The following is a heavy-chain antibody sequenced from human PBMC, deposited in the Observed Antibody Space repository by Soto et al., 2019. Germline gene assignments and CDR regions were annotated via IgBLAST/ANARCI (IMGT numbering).Heavy chain of an antibody. CDR1: GGSISSGGYY. V-gene: IGHV4-31*03. Sequence: QVQLQESGPGLVKPSQTLSLTCTVSGGSISSGGYYWSWIRQHPGKGLEWIGYIYYTGSIYYNPSLKSRVTISVDTSKNQFSLKLSSVTAADTAVYYCARDLRFRGFYGMDVWGQGTTVTFSS. J-gene: IGHJ6*02. CDR2: IYYTGSI. CDR3: ARDLRFRGFYGMDV. D-gene: IGHD3-10*01.